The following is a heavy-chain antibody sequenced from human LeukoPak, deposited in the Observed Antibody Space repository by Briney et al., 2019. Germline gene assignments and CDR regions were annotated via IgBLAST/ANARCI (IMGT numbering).Heavy chain of an antibody. CDR1: GFTFSRYT. V-gene: IGHV3-21*01. Sequence: GGSLRLSCAASGFTFSRYTMNWVRQAPGKGLEWASSISSSSSYIYYADSVKGRFTISRDNAKNSLSLQMNDLRAEDTALYYCARARFSSSWYEGDDAFDIWGQGTMVTVSS. D-gene: IGHD6-13*01. J-gene: IGHJ3*02. CDR3: ARARFSSSWYEGDDAFDI. CDR2: ISSSSSYI.